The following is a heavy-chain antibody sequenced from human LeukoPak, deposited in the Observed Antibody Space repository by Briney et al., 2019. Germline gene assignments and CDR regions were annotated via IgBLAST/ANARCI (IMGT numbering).Heavy chain of an antibody. V-gene: IGHV1-18*01. Sequence: ASVKVSCKASGDTFTRCAFSWVRQAPGQGLEWMGWISAHTGNTEYPQKFQGRVTLTTDTSTSTAYMELSSLRSDDTAVYFCARDGRYDYIWGSFRYNSSAAYDIWGQGTMVTVSS. CDR2: ISAHTGNT. J-gene: IGHJ3*02. D-gene: IGHD3-16*02. CDR1: GDTFTRCA. CDR3: ARDGRYDYIWGSFRYNSSAAYDI.